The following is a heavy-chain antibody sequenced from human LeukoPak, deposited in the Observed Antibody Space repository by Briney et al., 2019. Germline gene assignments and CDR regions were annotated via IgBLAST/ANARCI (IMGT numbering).Heavy chain of an antibody. J-gene: IGHJ4*02. Sequence: PSQTLSLTCTVSGGSISSGSYYWSWIRQPAGKGLEWIGRIYTSGSTNYNPSLKSRVTISVDTSKNQFSLKLSSVTAADTAVYYCARDSPRDTPYWGQGTLVTVSP. CDR2: IYTSGST. D-gene: IGHD2-15*01. CDR1: GGSISSGSYY. V-gene: IGHV4-61*02. CDR3: ARDSPRDTPY.